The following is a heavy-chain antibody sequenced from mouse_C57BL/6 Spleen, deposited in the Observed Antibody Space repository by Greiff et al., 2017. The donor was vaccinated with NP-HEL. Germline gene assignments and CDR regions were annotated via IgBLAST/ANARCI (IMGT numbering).Heavy chain of an antibody. Sequence: EVQLQQSGPVLVKPGASVKMSCKASGYTFTDYYMNWVKQSHGKSLEWIGVINPYNGGTSYNQKFKGKATLTVDKSSSTAYMELNSLTSEDSAVYYCARKGYYGSSYESMDYWGQGTSVTVSS. CDR1: GYTFTDYY. V-gene: IGHV1-19*01. CDR2: INPYNGGT. CDR3: ARKGYYGSSYESMDY. D-gene: IGHD1-1*01. J-gene: IGHJ4*01.